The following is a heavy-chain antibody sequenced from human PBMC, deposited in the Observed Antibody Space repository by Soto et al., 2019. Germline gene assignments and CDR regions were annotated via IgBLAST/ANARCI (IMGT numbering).Heavy chain of an antibody. CDR1: GFTFTRYS. CDR3: SRESEDLTSNFDF. Sequence: GGSLRLCCAASGFTFTRYSMNWVRQAPGKGLEWVSSISSTTNYIYYGDSMKGRFTISRDNAKNSLYLEMNSLRAEDTAVYYCSRESEDLTSNFDFWGQGTLVTVSS. CDR2: ISSTTNYI. V-gene: IGHV3-21*06. J-gene: IGHJ4*02.